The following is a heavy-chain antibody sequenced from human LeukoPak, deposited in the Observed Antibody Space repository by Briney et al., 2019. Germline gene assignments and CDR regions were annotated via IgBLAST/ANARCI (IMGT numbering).Heavy chain of an antibody. Sequence: PSETLSLTCTVSGGSFSINYWSWIRQPPGKWLEWIGYIHYSGSATYNPSLKRRVSISLDTSENQFSLKLRSVTAADTAIYYCARADSGWYALFDSWGQGTLVTVSS. CDR3: ARADSGWYALFDS. CDR2: IHYSGSA. CDR1: GGSFSINY. J-gene: IGHJ4*02. V-gene: IGHV4-59*01. D-gene: IGHD6-19*01.